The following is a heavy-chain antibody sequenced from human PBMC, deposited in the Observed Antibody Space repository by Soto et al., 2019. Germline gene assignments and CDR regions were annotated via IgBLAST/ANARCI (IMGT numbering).Heavy chain of an antibody. D-gene: IGHD1-1*01. CDR3: ARDSGVERTELGAFDV. CDR1: GGPISRGTDY. Sequence: QVQLQESGPGLVKPSQTLSLICTVSGGPISRGTDYWSWIRHYPGQGLEWIGYIHYTGSTYYNPSLETRVSISKDTSKNHFSLSLTSATAADTAVYYCARDSGVERTELGAFDVWGQGTMVTVSS. CDR2: IHYTGST. J-gene: IGHJ3*01. V-gene: IGHV4-31*03.